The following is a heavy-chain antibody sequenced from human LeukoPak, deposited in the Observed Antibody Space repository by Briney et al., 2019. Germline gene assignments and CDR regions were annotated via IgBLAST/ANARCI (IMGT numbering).Heavy chain of an antibody. V-gene: IGHV3-23*01. D-gene: IGHD4-17*01. J-gene: IGHJ4*02. Sequence: PGGSLRLSCAASGFTFSSYAMSWVRQAPGKGLEWVSAISGSGGSTYYADSVKGRFTISRDNSKDTLYLQMNSLRAEDTAVYYCAKRQGDYVSGYFDYWGQGTLVTVSS. CDR2: ISGSGGST. CDR1: GFTFSSYA. CDR3: AKRQGDYVSGYFDY.